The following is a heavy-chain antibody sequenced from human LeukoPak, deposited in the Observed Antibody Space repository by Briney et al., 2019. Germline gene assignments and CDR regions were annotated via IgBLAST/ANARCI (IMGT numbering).Heavy chain of an antibody. CDR3: ARGHYYYDSSTQQPIYHYYYYMDV. J-gene: IGHJ6*03. CDR1: GYTFTGYY. Sequence: ASVKVSCKASGYTFTGYYMHWVRQAPGQGLEWMGWINPNSGGTNYAQKFQGRVTMTRDMSTSTVYMELSSLRSEDTAVYYCARGHYYYDSSTQQPIYHYYYYMDVWGKGTTVTVSS. D-gene: IGHD3-22*01. V-gene: IGHV1-2*02. CDR2: INPNSGGT.